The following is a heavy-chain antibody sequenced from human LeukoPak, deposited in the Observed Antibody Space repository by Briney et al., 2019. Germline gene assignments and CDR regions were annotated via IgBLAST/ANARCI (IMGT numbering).Heavy chain of an antibody. J-gene: IGHJ6*02. CDR2: ISYDGSNK. CDR1: GFSFSDLG. Sequence: PGGSLRLSCAASGFSFSDLGMHWVRQAPGKGLEWVAVISYDGSNKYYADSVKGRFTISRDNSKNTLYLQMNSLRAEDTAVYYCAREGLPDYYYYYGMDVWGQGTTVTVSS. V-gene: IGHV3-30*03. CDR3: AREGLPDYYYYYGMDV.